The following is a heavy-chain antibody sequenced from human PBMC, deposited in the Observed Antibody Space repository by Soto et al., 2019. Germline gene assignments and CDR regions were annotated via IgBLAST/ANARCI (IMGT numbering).Heavy chain of an antibody. CDR2: IYPGDSDT. V-gene: IGHV5-51*01. D-gene: IGHD6-13*01. J-gene: IGHJ5*02. Sequence: TGESLKISCKGSGYSFTSYWIGWVRQMPGKGLEWMGIIYPGDSDTRYSPSFQGQVTISADKSISTAYLQWSSLKASDTAMYYCARPIAAAGTWFDPWGQGTLVTAPQ. CDR1: GYSFTSYW. CDR3: ARPIAAAGTWFDP.